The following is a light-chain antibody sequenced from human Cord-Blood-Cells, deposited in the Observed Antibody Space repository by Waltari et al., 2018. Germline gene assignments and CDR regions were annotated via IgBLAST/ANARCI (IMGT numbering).Light chain of an antibody. CDR1: QSISTY. Sequence: IQMTKSPSSLSASVGDRVTITCRASQSISTYLNCYQQKPGKAPKLLIYAASSLQSGVPASFSGSGSGTDFTLTISSLQPEDFATYYCQQSYSTPWTFVQGTKVEIK. V-gene: IGKV1-39*01. CDR3: QQSYSTPWT. J-gene: IGKJ1*01. CDR2: AAS.